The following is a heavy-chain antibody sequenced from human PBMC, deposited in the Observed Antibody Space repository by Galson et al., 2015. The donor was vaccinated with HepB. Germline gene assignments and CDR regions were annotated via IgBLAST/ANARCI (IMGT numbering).Heavy chain of an antibody. J-gene: IGHJ6*02. V-gene: IGHV3-23*01. CDR1: GFTFSSYA. CDR2: ISGSGGST. D-gene: IGHD2-15*01. CDR3: AKDRRDIVVVVAALGGMDV. Sequence: SLRLSCAASGFTFSSYAMSWVRQTPGKGLEWVSAISGSGGSTYYADSVKGRFTISRDNSKNTLYLQMNSLRAEDTAVYYCAKDRRDIVVVVAALGGMDVWGQGTTVTVSS.